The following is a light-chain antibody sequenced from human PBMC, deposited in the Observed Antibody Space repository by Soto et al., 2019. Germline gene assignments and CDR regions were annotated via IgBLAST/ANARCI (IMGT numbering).Light chain of an antibody. CDR2: LTS. Sequence: DIVMTQFPLSLSVVPGEPASISCTSSQSLLQTNGHNYLDWYLQRPGQSPQLLIYLTSNRSAGVPDRFSGSGSGTDFTLTISCLQSEDFATYYCQQYYSYPVAFGQGTRLEIK. J-gene: IGKJ5*01. V-gene: IGKV2-28*01. CDR3: QQYYSYPVA. CDR1: QSLLQTNGHNY.